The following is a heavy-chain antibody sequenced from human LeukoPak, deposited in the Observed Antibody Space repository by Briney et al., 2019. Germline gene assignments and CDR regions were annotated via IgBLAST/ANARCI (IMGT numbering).Heavy chain of an antibody. J-gene: IGHJ6*02. CDR3: ARDILAVAGPLGYYYGMDV. CDR2: IYHSGST. D-gene: IGHD6-19*01. CDR1: GGSISSGGYY. V-gene: IGHV4-30-2*01. Sequence: PSQTLSLTCTVSGGSISSGGYYWSWIRQPPGKGLEWIGYIYHSGSTYYNPSLKSRVTISVDRSKNQFSLKLSSVTAADTAVYYCARDILAVAGPLGYYYGMDVWGQGTTVTVSS.